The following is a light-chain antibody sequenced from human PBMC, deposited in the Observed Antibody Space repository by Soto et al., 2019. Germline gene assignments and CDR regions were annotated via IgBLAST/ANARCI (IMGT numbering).Light chain of an antibody. CDR2: GVS. Sequence: EIVLTQSPGTLSLSPGERATLSCRASQSVRSSYLAWYQQKLGQAPRLLIYGVSNRATGIPDRFSGSRSGTDCTLTISRLESEDFGVYYCQQYGTSPRTFGQGTKVEIK. CDR3: QQYGTSPRT. J-gene: IGKJ1*01. V-gene: IGKV3-20*01. CDR1: QSVRSSY.